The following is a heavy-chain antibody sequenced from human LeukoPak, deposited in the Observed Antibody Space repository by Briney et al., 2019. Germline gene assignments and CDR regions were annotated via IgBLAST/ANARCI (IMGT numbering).Heavy chain of an antibody. CDR1: GFTFSSYA. CDR3: AKDFGDIVVVPAASWSDY. V-gene: IGHV3-23*01. CDR2: ISGSGGST. D-gene: IGHD2-2*01. J-gene: IGHJ4*02. Sequence: GGSLRLSCAASGFTFSSYAMSWVRQAPGQGLEWVSAISGSGGSTYYADSVKGRFTISRDNSKNTLYLQMNSLRAEDTAVYYCAKDFGDIVVVPAASWSDYWGQGTLVTVSS.